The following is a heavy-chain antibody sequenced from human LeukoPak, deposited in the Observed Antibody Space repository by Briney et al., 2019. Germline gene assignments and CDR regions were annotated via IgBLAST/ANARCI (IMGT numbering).Heavy chain of an antibody. V-gene: IGHV3-33*06. CDR2: IWYDGSKE. J-gene: IGHJ4*02. CDR3: AKDVGSGSYWSPSDN. CDR1: GFTFRGYG. D-gene: IGHD3-10*01. Sequence: GGSPRLSCEASGFTFRGYGMHWVRQAPGKGLEWVAVIWYDGSKEYYVDSVKGRFTISRDNSKNTLYLQMNSLRAEDTAVYYCAKDVGSGSYWSPSDNWGQGTLVTVSS.